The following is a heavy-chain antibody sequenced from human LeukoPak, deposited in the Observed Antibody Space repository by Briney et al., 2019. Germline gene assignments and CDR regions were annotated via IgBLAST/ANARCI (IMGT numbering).Heavy chain of an antibody. D-gene: IGHD3-3*01. J-gene: IGHJ6*02. CDR3: ARGLSYYDFWSGYYGLSWGSYGMDV. CDR1: GYTFTGYY. V-gene: IGHV1-2*02. Sequence: ASVKVSCKASGYTFTGYYMHWVRQAPGQGLEWMGWINPNSGGTNYAQKFQGRVTMTRNTSISTAYMELSSLRSEDTAVYYCARGLSYYDFWSGYYGLSWGSYGMDVWGQGTTVTVSS. CDR2: INPNSGGT.